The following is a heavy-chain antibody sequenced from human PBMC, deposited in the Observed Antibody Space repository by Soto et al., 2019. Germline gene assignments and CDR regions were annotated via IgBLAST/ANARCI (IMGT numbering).Heavy chain of an antibody. CDR1: GFTFSSYS. CDR2: ISSSSSYI. Sequence: EVQLVESGGGLVKPGGSLRLSCAASGFTFSSYSMNWVRQAPGKGLEWVSSISSSSSYIYYADSVKGRFTISRDNAKNSLYLQMNSLRAEDTAVYYCARDREQQTHYYNYYYGMDVWGQGTTVTVSS. V-gene: IGHV3-21*01. J-gene: IGHJ6*02. CDR3: ARDREQQTHYYNYYYGMDV. D-gene: IGHD6-13*01.